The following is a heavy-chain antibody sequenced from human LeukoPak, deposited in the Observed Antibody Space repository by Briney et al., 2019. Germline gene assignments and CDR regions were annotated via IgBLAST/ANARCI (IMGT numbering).Heavy chain of an antibody. CDR1: GFTFSNYA. D-gene: IGHD3-10*01. J-gene: IGHJ4*02. CDR2: ISGSGDST. CDR3: GRDGGSGFY. Sequence: GGSLRLSCAASGFTFSNYAMSWVRQAPGKGLEWISAISGSGDSTYYADSVRGRFTISRDNSKNTLYLLMNSLRAEDTAVYYCGRDGGSGFYWGQGTLVTVSS. V-gene: IGHV3-23*01.